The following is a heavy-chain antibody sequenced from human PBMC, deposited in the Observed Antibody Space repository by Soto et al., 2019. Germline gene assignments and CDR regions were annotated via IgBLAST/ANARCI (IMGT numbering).Heavy chain of an antibody. Sequence: SETLSLTCAVSGGSISSSNWWSWVRQPPGKGLEWIGEIYHSGSTNYNPSLKSRITISVDKSKNQFSLKLSSVTAADTAVYYCARDHSSSWYRTRKENWFDPWGQGTLVTVSS. D-gene: IGHD6-13*01. V-gene: IGHV4-4*02. CDR3: ARDHSSSWYRTRKENWFDP. CDR2: IYHSGST. J-gene: IGHJ5*02. CDR1: GGSISSSNW.